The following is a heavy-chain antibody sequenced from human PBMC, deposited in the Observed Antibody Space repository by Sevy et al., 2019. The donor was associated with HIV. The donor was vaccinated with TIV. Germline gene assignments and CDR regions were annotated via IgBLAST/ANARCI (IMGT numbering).Heavy chain of an antibody. D-gene: IGHD3-3*01. CDR3: ARGAGNDFWSGYYDYYYYGMDV. CDR1: GGSISSYY. V-gene: IGHV4-59*01. CDR2: IYYSGST. J-gene: IGHJ6*02. Sequence: SETLSLTCTVSGGSISSYYWSWIRQPPGKGLEWIGYIYYSGSTNYNPSLKSRVTISVDTSKNQFSLKLSSLTAADTAVYYCARGAGNDFWSGYYDYYYYGMDVWGQGTTVTVSS.